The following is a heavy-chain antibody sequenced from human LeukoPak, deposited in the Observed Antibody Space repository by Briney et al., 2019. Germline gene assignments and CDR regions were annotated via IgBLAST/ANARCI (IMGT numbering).Heavy chain of an antibody. Sequence: SETLSLTCTVSGGSISSYYWSWIRQPPEKGLEWIGYIYYNGTTNYNPSLKSRVTISVDTSRNQFSLKLNSVTAADTAVYYCARNAAYCLDYWGQGTLVTVSS. V-gene: IGHV4-59*08. CDR3: ARNAAYCLDY. CDR2: IYYNGTT. D-gene: IGHD1-26*01. J-gene: IGHJ4*02. CDR1: GGSISSYY.